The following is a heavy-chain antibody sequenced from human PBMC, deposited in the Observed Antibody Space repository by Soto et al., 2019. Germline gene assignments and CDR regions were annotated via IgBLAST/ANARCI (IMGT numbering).Heavy chain of an antibody. J-gene: IGHJ6*02. Sequence: TSVKVSCKESGYTFTSYYMHWVRQAPGQGLEWVGIINPSGGSTSYAQKFQGRVTMTRDTSTSTVYMELSSLRSEDTAVYYCETDMWYSNNPQPQAFPYSYYGMDVWGQGTPVTVSS. V-gene: IGHV1-46*01. CDR2: INPSGGST. D-gene: IGHD6-13*01. CDR3: ETDMWYSNNPQPQAFPYSYYGMDV. CDR1: GYTFTSYY.